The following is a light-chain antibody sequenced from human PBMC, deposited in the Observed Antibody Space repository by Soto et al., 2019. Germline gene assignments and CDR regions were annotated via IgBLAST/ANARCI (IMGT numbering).Light chain of an antibody. CDR3: QKDNSASRT. CDR2: AAS. CDR1: QGISNY. Sequence: DLKITKSPSSLSESVGYRVTITCRASQGISNYLAWYQQKPGKVPKLLIYAASTLQSGVPSRFSGSGSGTDFTLTISSLQPEDVATYYCQKDNSASRTFGQGTKVDIK. V-gene: IGKV1-27*01. J-gene: IGKJ1*01.